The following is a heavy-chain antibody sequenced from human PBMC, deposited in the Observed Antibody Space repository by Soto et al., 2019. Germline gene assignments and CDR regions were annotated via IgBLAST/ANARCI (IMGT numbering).Heavy chain of an antibody. J-gene: IGHJ5*02. Sequence: SVKVSCKASGGTFSSYAISCVRQAPGQGLEWMGGIIPIFGTANYAQKFQGRVTITADESTSTAYMELSSLRSEDTAVYYCARVEYNWNYVPIDPWGQGTLVTVS. CDR2: IIPIFGTA. V-gene: IGHV1-69*13. CDR1: GGTFSSYA. D-gene: IGHD1-7*01. CDR3: ARVEYNWNYVPIDP.